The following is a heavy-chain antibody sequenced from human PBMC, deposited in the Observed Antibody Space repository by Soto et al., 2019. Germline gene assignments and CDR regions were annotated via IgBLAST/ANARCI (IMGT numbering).Heavy chain of an antibody. CDR3: ARESIAYYGMDV. V-gene: IGHV4-30-4*01. J-gene: IGHJ6*02. Sequence: QVQLQESGPGLVKPSQTLSLTCTVSGGSISSGDYYWSWIRQPPGKGLEWIGYIYYSGSTYYTPSLKSRVNISVDTSKNQFSLKLSSVTAADTAVYYCARESIAYYGMDVWGQGTTVTVSS. D-gene: IGHD3-22*01. CDR1: GGSISSGDYY. CDR2: IYYSGST.